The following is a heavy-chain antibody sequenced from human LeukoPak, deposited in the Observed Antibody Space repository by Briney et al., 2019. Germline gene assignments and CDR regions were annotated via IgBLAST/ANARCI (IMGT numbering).Heavy chain of an antibody. CDR3: ATFVYYFDTSGYDIGYFQN. CDR1: GGTFSSYA. D-gene: IGHD3-22*01. CDR2: IIPIFGTA. Sequence: SVKVSCKASGGTFSSYAISWVRQAPGQGLEWMGGIIPIFGTANYAQKFQGRVTITRDTSASTAYMELSSLRSEDTAVYYCATFVYYFDTSGYDIGYFQNWGQGTLVTVSS. J-gene: IGHJ1*01. V-gene: IGHV1-69*05.